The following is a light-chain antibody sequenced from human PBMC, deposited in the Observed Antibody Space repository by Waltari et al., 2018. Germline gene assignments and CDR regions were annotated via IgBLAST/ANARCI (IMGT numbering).Light chain of an antibody. Sequence: QSALTQPASVSGSPGQSITFSCTGTYSFISWYQQYPAKAPKHIIYEGSKRASRVSNRFSGFRSGNTASLTSAGLQAEDEADYDCCAYPGVSPVVFGGGTKLTVL. V-gene: IGLV2-23*01. CDR3: CAYPGVSPVV. J-gene: IGLJ2*01. CDR1: YSF. CDR2: EGS.